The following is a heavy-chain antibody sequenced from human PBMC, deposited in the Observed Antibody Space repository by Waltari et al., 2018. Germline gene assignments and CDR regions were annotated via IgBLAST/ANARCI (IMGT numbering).Heavy chain of an antibody. V-gene: IGHV1-69-2*01. Sequence: EVQLLQSGTELTKPGSTVNISCPVSVYRFTDYYIHWVQQAPGKGPQWMGLVDPEDGETIYAERFQGRVTITADTSTETAFMELSSLTSDDTAVYYCVTALGDRSSASRPFDVWGLGTLITVSS. J-gene: IGHJ3*01. D-gene: IGHD3-10*01. CDR1: VYRFTDYY. CDR3: VTALGDRSSASRPFDV. CDR2: VDPEDGET.